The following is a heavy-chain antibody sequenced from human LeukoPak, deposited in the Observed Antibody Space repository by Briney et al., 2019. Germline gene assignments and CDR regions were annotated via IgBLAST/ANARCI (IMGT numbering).Heavy chain of an antibody. Sequence: GGSLRLSCAAPGFTFSSYAMSWVRQAPGKGLEWVSTISGSSRSTYYADSVKGRFAISRDNSKNMLYLQMNSLRAEDTAVYFCAKGIYDMDVWGQGTTVTVSS. J-gene: IGHJ6*02. V-gene: IGHV3-23*01. CDR3: AKGIYDMDV. CDR2: ISGSSRST. CDR1: GFTFSSYA.